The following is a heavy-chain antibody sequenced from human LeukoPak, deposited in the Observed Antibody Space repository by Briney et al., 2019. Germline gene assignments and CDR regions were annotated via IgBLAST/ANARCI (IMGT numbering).Heavy chain of an antibody. V-gene: IGHV3-23*01. J-gene: IGHJ4*02. CDR2: ISGSGGST. CDR3: ATAPTEDGDGSSPGY. CDR1: GFTFSSYA. D-gene: IGHD2-21*01. Sequence: GGSLRLSCAASGFTFSSYAMSWVRQAPGKGLEWVSAISGSGGSTYYADSVKGRFTISRDNSKNTLYLQMNSLRAEDTAVYYCATAPTEDGDGSSPGYWGQGTLVTVSS.